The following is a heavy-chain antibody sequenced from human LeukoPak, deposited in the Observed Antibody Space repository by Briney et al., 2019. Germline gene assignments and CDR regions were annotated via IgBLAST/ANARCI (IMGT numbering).Heavy chain of an antibody. CDR1: GYTFTSYG. J-gene: IGHJ5*02. CDR3: ARVVMTMARGVETNWFDP. V-gene: IGHV1-18*01. Sequence: ASVKVSCKASGYTFTSYGITWVRQAPGQGLEWMGWISAYNGDTNYAQKLQGRVTMTTDTSTSTAYMELRSLRSDDTAVYYCARVVMTMARGVETNWFDPWGQGTLVTVSS. CDR2: ISAYNGDT. D-gene: IGHD3-10*01.